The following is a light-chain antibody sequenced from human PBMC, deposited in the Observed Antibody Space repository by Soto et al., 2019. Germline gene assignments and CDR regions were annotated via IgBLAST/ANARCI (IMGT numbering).Light chain of an antibody. V-gene: IGKV1-39*01. CDR3: QQSYSTPLT. CDR2: AEA. J-gene: IGKJ4*01. Sequence: DSQMTQSPSSLSASVGDRVTITCRASQSISSYLNWYQQKPGKAPKFLIYAEASLQSGVPSRFSGSGSGTDFTLTISSLQPEYFATYYCQQSYSTPLTFGGGTKVEIK. CDR1: QSISSY.